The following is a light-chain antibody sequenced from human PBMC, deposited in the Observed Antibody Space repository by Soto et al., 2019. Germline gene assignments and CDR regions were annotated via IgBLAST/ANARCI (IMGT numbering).Light chain of an antibody. CDR3: QQYHSGPIT. CDR2: WAS. CDR1: QSVLSSSNNKNY. V-gene: IGKV4-1*01. J-gene: IGKJ5*01. Sequence: DIVMTQSPDSLTASLGERATINCKSSQSVLSSSNNKNYLAWHQQKPGQPPKVLIYWASTRESGVPDRFGGSGSGTDFTLTINNVQAEDVAVYYCQQYHSGPITFGQGTRLEIK.